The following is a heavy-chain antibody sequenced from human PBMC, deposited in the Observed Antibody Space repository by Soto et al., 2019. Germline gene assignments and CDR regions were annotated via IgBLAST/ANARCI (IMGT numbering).Heavy chain of an antibody. CDR3: ARSSLAFFGGFVSYFDF. D-gene: IGHD3-3*01. J-gene: IGHJ4*02. CDR1: GASVSHYY. Sequence: PSETLSLTCDVSGASVSHYYWSWIRQPPGKGLEWLGYMSSSGDSISNPALKSRITISLDMSRNHVSLNLSSLTVADTAVYYCARSSLAFFGGFVSYFDFWGPGTLVTVSS. CDR2: MSSSGDS. V-gene: IGHV4-4*09.